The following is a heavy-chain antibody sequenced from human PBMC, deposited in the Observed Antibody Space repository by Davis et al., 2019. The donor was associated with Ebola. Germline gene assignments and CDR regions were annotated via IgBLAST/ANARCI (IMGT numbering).Heavy chain of an antibody. V-gene: IGHV3-15*01. D-gene: IGHD3-3*01. CDR2: IKSKTDGGTA. CDR3: TSQSRNYDFWSGYRYYFDY. J-gene: IGHJ4*02. CDR1: GFTFSDAW. Sequence: GESLKISCAASGFTFSDAWMSWVRQAPGKGLEWVGRIKSKTDGGTADYAVPVKGRFTISRDESKNILYLQMNSLKTEDTAVYYCTSQSRNYDFWSGYRYYFDYWGQGTLVTVSS.